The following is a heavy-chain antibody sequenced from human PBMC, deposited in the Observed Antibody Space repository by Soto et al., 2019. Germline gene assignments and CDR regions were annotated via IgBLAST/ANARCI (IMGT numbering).Heavy chain of an antibody. J-gene: IGHJ5*02. V-gene: IGHV4-30-4*01. CDR2: IYYSGST. CDR1: GGSISSGDSY. CDR3: ARDNHPGYSSSWPREWWFDP. Sequence: PSETLSLTCTVSGGSISSGDSYWSWIRQPPGKGLEWIGYIYYSGSTYYNPSLKSRVTISVDTSKNQFSLKLSSVTAADTAVYYCARDNHPGYSSSWPREWWFDPWGQGTLVTVSS. D-gene: IGHD6-13*01.